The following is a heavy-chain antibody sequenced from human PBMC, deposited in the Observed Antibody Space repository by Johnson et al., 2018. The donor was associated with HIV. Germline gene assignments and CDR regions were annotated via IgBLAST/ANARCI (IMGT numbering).Heavy chain of an antibody. CDR1: GFTVSSNY. Sequence: VQLVESGGGLVQPGGSLRLSCAASGFTVSSNYMSWVRQAPGKGLEWVSVIYSGGSTYYAATVKGRFTITRDNSKNTPFLQMTSLRADDTAVYYCVRRFYDSAAFDIWGQGTLVTVSS. J-gene: IGHJ3*02. CDR2: IYSGGST. D-gene: IGHD3-22*01. V-gene: IGHV3-66*04. CDR3: VRRFYDSAAFDI.